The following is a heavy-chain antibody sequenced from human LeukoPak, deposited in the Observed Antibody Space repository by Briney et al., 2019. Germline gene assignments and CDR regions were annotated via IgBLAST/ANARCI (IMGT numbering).Heavy chain of an antibody. D-gene: IGHD6-19*01. CDR1: GGSIISYY. CDR3: ARSFISVAGTFDS. J-gene: IGHJ4*02. Sequence: SETLSLTCTVSGGSIISYYWSWIRQPAGKGLEWIGRIYTSGSTNYNPSLKSRVTMSVDTSKNQFSLRLSSVTAADTAVYYCARSFISVAGTFDSWGQGTLVIVSS. CDR2: IYTSGST. V-gene: IGHV4-4*07.